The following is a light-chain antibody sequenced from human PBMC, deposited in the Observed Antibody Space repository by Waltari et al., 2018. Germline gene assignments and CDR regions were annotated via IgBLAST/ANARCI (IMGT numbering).Light chain of an antibody. J-gene: IGKJ1*01. CDR2: GAS. CDR1: QSVGTD. CDR3: QQYNNRRT. V-gene: IGKV3-15*01. Sequence: EIVMTQSQGTLSVSPGERATLSCRASQSVGTDLAWYQQKPGQAPRLLIYGASTRVTGIPARFSGGGSGTQFTLTISSLQSEDFAVYYCQQYNNRRTFGQGTKVEI.